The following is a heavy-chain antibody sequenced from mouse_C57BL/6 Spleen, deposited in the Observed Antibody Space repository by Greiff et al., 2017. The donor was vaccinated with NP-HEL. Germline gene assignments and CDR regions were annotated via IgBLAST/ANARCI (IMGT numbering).Heavy chain of an antibody. Sequence: EVMLVESGGGLVKPGGSLKLSCAASGFTFSDYGMHWVRQAPEKGLEWVAYISSGSSTIYYADTVKGRFTISRDNAKNTLFLQMTSLRSEDTAMYYCASNWDFYYAMDYWGQGTSVTVSS. J-gene: IGHJ4*01. CDR3: ASNWDFYYAMDY. CDR1: GFTFSDYG. V-gene: IGHV5-17*01. CDR2: ISSGSSTI. D-gene: IGHD4-1*01.